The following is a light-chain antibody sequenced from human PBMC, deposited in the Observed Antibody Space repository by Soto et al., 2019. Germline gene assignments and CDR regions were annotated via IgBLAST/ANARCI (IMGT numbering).Light chain of an antibody. CDR3: NSYSSTSLYV. CDR2: QVT. V-gene: IGLV2-14*01. Sequence: QSALAQPASMSGSPGQSITISCTGSGSDIATFNYVSWYQQYPGKAPKLLIYQVTSRASGVSHRFSGSKSGNTAALTISGLQPEDEAEYYCNSYSSTSLYVFGTGTKVTVL. J-gene: IGLJ1*01. CDR1: GSDIATFNY.